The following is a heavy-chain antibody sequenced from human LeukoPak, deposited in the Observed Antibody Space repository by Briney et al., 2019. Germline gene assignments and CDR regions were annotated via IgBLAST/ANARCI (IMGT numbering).Heavy chain of an antibody. D-gene: IGHD6-19*01. Sequence: GGSLRLSCAASGFTFSSYAMSWVRHAPGKGLEWVSAISGSGGSTYYADSVKGRFTISRDNSKNTLYLQMNSLRAEDTAVYYCAKVYIAVAGTDLIDYWGQGTLVTVSS. CDR2: ISGSGGST. J-gene: IGHJ4*02. CDR3: AKVYIAVAGTDLIDY. V-gene: IGHV3-23*01. CDR1: GFTFSSYA.